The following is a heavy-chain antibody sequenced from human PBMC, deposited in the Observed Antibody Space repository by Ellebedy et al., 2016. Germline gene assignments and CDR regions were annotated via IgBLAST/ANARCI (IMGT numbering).Heavy chain of an antibody. CDR1: GGSINSVGDY. D-gene: IGHD6-19*01. Sequence: SETLSLTXNVSGGSINSVGDYWSWIRQHPGKGLEWIGHIYYSGSTHYNPPLQGRVTISVDTSKNQFALKLSSVTAADTAVYYCARGKRGIAVVPHYMDVWGKGTTVTVSS. CDR2: IYYSGST. CDR3: ARGKRGIAVVPHYMDV. V-gene: IGHV4-31*03. J-gene: IGHJ6*03.